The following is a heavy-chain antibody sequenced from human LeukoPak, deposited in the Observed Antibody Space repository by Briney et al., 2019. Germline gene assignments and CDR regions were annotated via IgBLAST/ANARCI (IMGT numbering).Heavy chain of an antibody. V-gene: IGHV3-30*02. CDR3: AKAAMGYFDY. J-gene: IGHJ4*02. D-gene: IGHD5-24*01. CDR1: GFTFSSYG. Sequence: PGRSLRLSCADSGFTFSSYGMQWVRQAPGKALGWVAFIRYDGSNKYYADSVKGRFTISRDNSKNTLYLQMNSLRAEDTAVYYCAKAAMGYFDYWGQGTLVTVSS. CDR2: IRYDGSNK.